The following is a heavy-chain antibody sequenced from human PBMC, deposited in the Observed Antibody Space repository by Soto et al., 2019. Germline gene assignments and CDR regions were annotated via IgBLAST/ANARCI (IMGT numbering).Heavy chain of an antibody. CDR1: GFTFSSYG. Sequence: GGSLRLSCAASGFTFSSYGMHWVRQAPGKGLEWVAIIWHDGNNKYYADSVRGRFIISRDNSKNRLYLQMNSLRAEDTAVYYCASDLVGASDSYGLDVWGQGTPVTVSS. CDR3: ASDLVGASDSYGLDV. CDR2: IWHDGNNK. D-gene: IGHD1-26*01. V-gene: IGHV3-33*08. J-gene: IGHJ6*02.